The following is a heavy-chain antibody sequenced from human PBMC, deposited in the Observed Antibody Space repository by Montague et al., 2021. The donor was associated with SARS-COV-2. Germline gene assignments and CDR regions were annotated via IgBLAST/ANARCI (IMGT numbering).Heavy chain of an antibody. CDR3: ARQDAWAYCGDECYRGWFDS. D-gene: IGHD2-21*01. CDR2: IFYNGST. J-gene: IGHJ5*01. Sequence: SETLSLTCTVSFGSISTYYWSWIRQPLGKGLEWIGFIFYNGSTKYNPSLKRRVSISLDTSKNQFSLKLSSVTAADTAVYYCARQDAWAYCGDECYRGWFDSWGQGTLVTVSS. V-gene: IGHV4-59*01. CDR1: FGSISTYY.